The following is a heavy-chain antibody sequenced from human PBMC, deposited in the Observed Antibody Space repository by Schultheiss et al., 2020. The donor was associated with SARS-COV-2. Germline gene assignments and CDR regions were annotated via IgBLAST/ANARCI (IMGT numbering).Heavy chain of an antibody. Sequence: SETLSLTCTVSGGSISSYYWSWIRQPPGKGLEWIGEIHHSGSTYYNPSLKSRITMSVDTSKNQFSLKLSSVTAADTAVYYCAREFDYWGQGTLVTVSS. CDR2: IHHSGST. CDR1: GGSISSYY. CDR3: AREFDY. J-gene: IGHJ4*02. V-gene: IGHV4-59*04.